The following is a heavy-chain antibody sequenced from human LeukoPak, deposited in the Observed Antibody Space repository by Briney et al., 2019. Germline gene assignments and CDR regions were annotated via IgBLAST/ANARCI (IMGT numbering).Heavy chain of an antibody. CDR1: GFTFSSYG. CDR2: ISYDGSNK. D-gene: IGHD3-22*01. J-gene: IGHJ4*02. CDR3: AKESLSYYDSSGYYYFDY. V-gene: IGHV3-30*18. Sequence: GGSLRLSCAASGFTFSSYGMHWVRQAPGKGLEWVAVISYDGSNKYYADSVKGRFTISRDNSKNTLYLQINSLRAEDTAVYYCAKESLSYYDSSGYYYFDYWGQGTLVTVSS.